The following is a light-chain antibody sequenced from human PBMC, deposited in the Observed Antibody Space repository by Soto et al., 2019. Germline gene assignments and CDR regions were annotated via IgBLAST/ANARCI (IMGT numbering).Light chain of an antibody. J-gene: IGKJ2*01. CDR1: QAIRND. Sequence: AIQMTQSPSSLSAAVGDTVTFTCRASQAIRNDLGWFQQKPGKPPKLLIYGISILQTGVPSRFSGSGSSTDFTLTISGLQPEDFATYYCLHDAIFPYTFGPGTRLEI. V-gene: IGKV1-6*01. CDR2: GIS. CDR3: LHDAIFPYT.